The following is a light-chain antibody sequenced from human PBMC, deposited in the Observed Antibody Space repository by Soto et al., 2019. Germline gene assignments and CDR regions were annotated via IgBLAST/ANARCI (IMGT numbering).Light chain of an antibody. CDR1: SSDVGGYNY. Sequence: QSVLTQPPSASGSLGQSVTISCTGTSSDVGGYNYVSWYQHHPGKAPKLMIYEVTKRPSGVPDRLSGSKFGDTASLTVAGLQAEDEADYYCSSYAGSNNVVFGGGTQRTVL. V-gene: IGLV2-8*01. CDR2: EVT. J-gene: IGLJ2*01. CDR3: SSYAGSNNVV.